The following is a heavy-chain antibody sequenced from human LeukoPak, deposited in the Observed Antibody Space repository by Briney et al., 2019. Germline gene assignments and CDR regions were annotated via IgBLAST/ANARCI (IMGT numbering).Heavy chain of an antibody. J-gene: IGHJ4*02. CDR3: ARGGVLYCTNGVCYRALISNFDY. V-gene: IGHV3-7*01. Sequence: GGSPRLSCAASGFTFSSYWMSWVRQAPGKGLEWVANIKQDGSEKYYVDSVKGRFTISRDNAKNSLYLQMNSLRAEDTAVYYCARGGVLYCTNGVCYRALISNFDYWGQGTLVTVSS. CDR2: IKQDGSEK. D-gene: IGHD2-8*01. CDR1: GFTFSSYW.